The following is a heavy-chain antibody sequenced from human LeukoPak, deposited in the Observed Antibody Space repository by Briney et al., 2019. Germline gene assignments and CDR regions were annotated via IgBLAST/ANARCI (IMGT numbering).Heavy chain of an antibody. CDR3: ARGEVRWCMFSSVCRGWFDP. CDR2: INHSGSA. V-gene: IGHV4-34*01. Sequence: SETLSLTCAVYGGSFSGYYWSWIRQPPGKGLEWIGEINHSGSANYNPSLKSRVTISVDTSKNQFSLKLSSVTAADTAVYYCARGEVRWCMFSSVCRGWFDPWGQGTLVTVSS. CDR1: GGSFSGYY. D-gene: IGHD2-8*02. J-gene: IGHJ5*02.